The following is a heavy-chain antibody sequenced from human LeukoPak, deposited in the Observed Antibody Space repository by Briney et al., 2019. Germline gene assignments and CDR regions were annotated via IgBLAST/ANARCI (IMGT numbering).Heavy chain of an antibody. CDR1: GFNLSSNY. V-gene: IGHV3-66*01. J-gene: IGHJ4*02. CDR2: IYRGGST. Sequence: PGESVRLSCAASGFNLSSNYMSWVRQAPGKGLEWVSVIYRGGSTYYAHSVKGRFTIPRDNSKNTLYLQMNSLRAEDTVVYYCAREWDRGVTSPHFDYWGQGTLVTVSS. D-gene: IGHD1-26*01. CDR3: AREWDRGVTSPHFDY.